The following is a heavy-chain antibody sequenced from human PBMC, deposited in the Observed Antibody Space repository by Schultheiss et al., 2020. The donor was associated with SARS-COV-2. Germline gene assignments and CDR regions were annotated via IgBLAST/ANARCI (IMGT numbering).Heavy chain of an antibody. V-gene: IGHV2-70*12. CDR1: GFSLSTSGVG. Sequence: SGPTLVQPTPTLTLTCTFYGFSLSTSGVGVGWIRQSPGKALEWLARIDWDDDKFYSTSLKTRLTISKDTSKNQVVLTMTNMDPVDTATYYCAHEGRYPAVNDAFDIWGQGTMVTVSS. J-gene: IGHJ3*02. D-gene: IGHD3-16*02. CDR2: IDWDDDK. CDR3: AHEGRYPAVNDAFDI.